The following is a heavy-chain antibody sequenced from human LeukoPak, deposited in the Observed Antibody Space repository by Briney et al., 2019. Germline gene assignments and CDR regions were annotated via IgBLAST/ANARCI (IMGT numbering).Heavy chain of an antibody. D-gene: IGHD3-22*01. CDR1: GFTFSSYA. CDR2: ISGSGGST. V-gene: IGHV3-23*01. Sequence: PGGSLRLSCAASGFTFSSYAMSWVRQAPGKGLEWVSAISGSGGSTYYADSVKGRFTISRDNSKNTLYLQMNSPRAEDTAVYYCAKAIYYYDSSGCFDYWGQGTLVTVSS. CDR3: AKAIYYYDSSGCFDY. J-gene: IGHJ4*02.